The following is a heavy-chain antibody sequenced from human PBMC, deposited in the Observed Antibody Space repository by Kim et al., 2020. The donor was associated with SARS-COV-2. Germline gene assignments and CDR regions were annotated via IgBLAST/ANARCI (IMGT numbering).Heavy chain of an antibody. CDR2: INAGNGNT. CDR1: GYTFTSYA. D-gene: IGHD6-19*01. CDR3: ARVERSSGWGNDY. Sequence: ASVKVSCKASGYTFTSYAMHWVRQAPGQRLEWMGWINAGNGNTKYSQKFQGRVTITRDTSASTAYMELSSLRSEDTAVYYCARVERSSGWGNDYWGQGTLVTVSS. J-gene: IGHJ4*01. V-gene: IGHV1-3*01.